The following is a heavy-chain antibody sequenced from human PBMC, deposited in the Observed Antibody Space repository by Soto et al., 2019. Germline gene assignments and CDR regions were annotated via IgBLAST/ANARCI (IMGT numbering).Heavy chain of an antibody. CDR2: ISSRSYTI. J-gene: IGHJ6*02. CDR3: ARGGSSSDNGMDV. Sequence: EVQLVESGGGLVQPGGSLRLSCAASGFSFSTYSMNWVRQAPGKGLEWVSYISSRSYTIYYVDSVKGRFTISKDNAKNSLYLQMNSLRDEDTAVYYCARGGSSSDNGMDVWGQGTTVTVYS. V-gene: IGHV3-48*02. D-gene: IGHD6-6*01. CDR1: GFSFSTYS.